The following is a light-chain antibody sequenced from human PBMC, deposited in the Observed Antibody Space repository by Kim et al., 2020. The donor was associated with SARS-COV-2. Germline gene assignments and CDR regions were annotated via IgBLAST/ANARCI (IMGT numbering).Light chain of an antibody. J-gene: IGLJ1*01. CDR1: SSDVGSYNL. CDR3: CSYAGSSTYV. V-gene: IGLV2-23*02. Sequence: GQSITISCTGTSSDVGSYNLVSWYQQHPGKAPKLMIYEVSKRPSGVSNRFSGSKSGNTASLTISGLQAEDEADYSCCSYAGSSTYVFGAGTKVTVL. CDR2: EVS.